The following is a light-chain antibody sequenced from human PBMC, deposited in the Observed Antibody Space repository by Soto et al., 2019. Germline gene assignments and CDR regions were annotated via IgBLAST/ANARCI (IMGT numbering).Light chain of an antibody. CDR2: EVS. CDR3: SSYAGRNNWV. J-gene: IGLJ3*02. CDR1: SSDVGGYKY. V-gene: IGLV2-8*01. Sequence: QSVLTQPPSASGSPGQSVTISCTGTSSDVGGYKYVSWYQQHPGKAPKLMIYEVSKRPSGVPDRFSGSKSGNTASLTVSGLQAEDEADYYCSSYAGRNNWVFGGGTKVT.